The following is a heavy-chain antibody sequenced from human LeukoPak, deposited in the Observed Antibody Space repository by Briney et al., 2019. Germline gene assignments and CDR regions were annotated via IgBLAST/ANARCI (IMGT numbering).Heavy chain of an antibody. CDR2: ISSNGGST. Sequence: AGRSLRLSCAASGFTFSSYAMHWVRQAPGKGMEYVSAISSNGGSTYYANSVKGRFTISRDNSKNTLYLQMGSLRAEDKAVYYCARVPTRDPNDCWSGSKDVGGKGTTGTVSS. CDR1: GFTFSSYA. D-gene: IGHD3-3*01. CDR3: ARVPTRDPNDCWSGSKDV. V-gene: IGHV3-64*01. J-gene: IGHJ6*04.